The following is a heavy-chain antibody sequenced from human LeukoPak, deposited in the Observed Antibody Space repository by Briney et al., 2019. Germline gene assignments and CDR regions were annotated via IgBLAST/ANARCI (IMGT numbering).Heavy chain of an antibody. Sequence: SETLSLTCAVYGGSFSGYYWSWIRQPPGKGLEWVREINHSGSTNYNPSLKSRVTISVDTSKNQFSLKLSSVTAADTAVYYCARGPHASYYYGSGSRYYYGMDVWGQGTTVTVSS. CDR3: ARGPHASYYYGSGSRYYYGMDV. V-gene: IGHV4-34*01. CDR1: GGSFSGYY. CDR2: INHSGST. J-gene: IGHJ6*02. D-gene: IGHD3-10*01.